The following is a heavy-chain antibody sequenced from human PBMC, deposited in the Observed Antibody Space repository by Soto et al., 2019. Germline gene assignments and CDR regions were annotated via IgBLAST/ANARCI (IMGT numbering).Heavy chain of an antibody. CDR3: ARERGNTYSSSWYYWFDP. Sequence: GGSLRLSCAASGFTFSSYSMNWVRQAPGKGLEWVSSISSSSSYIYYADSVKGRFTISRDNAKNSLYLQMNSLRAEDTAVYYCARERGNTYSSSWYYWFDPWGQGTLVTVSS. CDR1: GFTFSSYS. V-gene: IGHV3-21*01. J-gene: IGHJ5*02. D-gene: IGHD6-13*01. CDR2: ISSSSSYI.